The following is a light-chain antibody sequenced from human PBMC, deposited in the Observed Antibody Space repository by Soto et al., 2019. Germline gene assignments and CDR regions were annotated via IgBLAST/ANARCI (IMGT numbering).Light chain of an antibody. Sequence: EIVLTQSPGTLSLSPGERATLSCRASQSVSSNYLAWYQQKPGQAPRLLIYGASSRATGIPDRFSGSGSGTDFTLTISGLEPEDFAEYYCQQYGSSPRTCGGGTKVEIK. J-gene: IGKJ4*01. CDR3: QQYGSSPRT. V-gene: IGKV3-20*01. CDR2: GAS. CDR1: QSVSSNY.